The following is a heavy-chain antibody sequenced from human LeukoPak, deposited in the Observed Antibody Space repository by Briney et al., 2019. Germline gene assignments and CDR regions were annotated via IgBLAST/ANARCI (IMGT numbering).Heavy chain of an antibody. J-gene: IGHJ4*02. CDR2: INPNSGGT. D-gene: IGHD2-2*01. V-gene: IGHV1-2*02. CDR1: GYTFTGYY. Sequence: ASVKVSCKASGYTFTGYYMHWVRQAPGQGLEWMGWINPNSGGTNYAQKFQGRVTMTRDTSISTAYMGLSRLRSDDTAVYYCARVCSSTSCQGNYWGQGTLVTVSS. CDR3: ARVCSSTSCQGNY.